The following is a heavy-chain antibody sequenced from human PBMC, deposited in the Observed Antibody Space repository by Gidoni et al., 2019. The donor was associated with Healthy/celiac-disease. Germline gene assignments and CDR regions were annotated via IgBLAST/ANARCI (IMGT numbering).Heavy chain of an antibody. J-gene: IGHJ6*03. CDR1: GYSISSGYY. CDR3: ARGAIRYYDFWSGYPAGDYMDV. CDR2: FYHSGST. V-gene: IGHV4-38-2*01. D-gene: IGHD3-3*01. Sequence: QVQLQESGPGLVKPSETLSLTCAVSGYSISSGYYGGWIRQPPGKGLEWIGSFYHSGSTYYNPSLKSRVTISVDTSQNQFSLKLSSVTAADTAVYYCARGAIRYYDFWSGYPAGDYMDVWGKGTTVTVSS.